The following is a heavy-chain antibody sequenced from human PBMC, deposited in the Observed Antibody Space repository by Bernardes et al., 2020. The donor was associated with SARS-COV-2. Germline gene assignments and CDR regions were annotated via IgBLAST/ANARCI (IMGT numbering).Heavy chain of an antibody. Sequence: GGSLRLSCEASGFSFSRYGTSWVRQAPGKGLEWVSFIGANGFLTYYGDSVKGRFTISKDNATSVTLSKTSEPEDTAVYFCAKDRSDMDVWGQGTTVTVSS. CDR1: GFSFSRYG. CDR3: AKDRSDMDV. V-gene: IGHV3-23*01. J-gene: IGHJ6*02. CDR2: IGANGFLT.